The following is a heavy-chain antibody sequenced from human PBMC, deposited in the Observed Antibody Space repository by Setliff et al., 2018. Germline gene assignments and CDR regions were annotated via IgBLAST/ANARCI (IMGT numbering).Heavy chain of an antibody. Sequence: SETLSLTCAVYGGSFSTYYWIWIRQLPGKGLEWIGEINHSGSTNYNPSLKSRVTISVDTSKNQFSLKLSSVTGADTAVYYCATRVGTTVTSGGDAFDIWGQGTMVTVSS. V-gene: IGHV4-34*01. D-gene: IGHD4-17*01. J-gene: IGHJ3*02. CDR1: GGSFSTYY. CDR2: INHSGST. CDR3: ATRVGTTVTSGGDAFDI.